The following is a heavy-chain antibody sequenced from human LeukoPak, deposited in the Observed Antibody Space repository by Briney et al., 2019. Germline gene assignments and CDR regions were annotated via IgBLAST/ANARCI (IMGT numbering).Heavy chain of an antibody. V-gene: IGHV4-34*01. CDR1: GGSFRDYY. CDR2: INDSEST. Sequence: SETLSPTCAIYGGSFRDYYCSWIRQSPGKGLEWIGEINDSESTNFNPSLKSRVTLSIHTSRNQCSLKLTSVTAADTGVFFCARRVGSGRYYFDIWGQGTQVTVSS. CDR3: ARRVGSGRYYFDI. D-gene: IGHD3-10*01. J-gene: IGHJ4*02.